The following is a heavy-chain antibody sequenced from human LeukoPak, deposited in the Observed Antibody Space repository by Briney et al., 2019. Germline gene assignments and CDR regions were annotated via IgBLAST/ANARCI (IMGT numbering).Heavy chain of an antibody. V-gene: IGHV3-30*02. D-gene: IGHD3-22*01. CDR1: GFTFSSYG. CDR2: IRYDGSNK. CDR3: AKDRTLGYYDSSGLNY. J-gene: IGHJ4*02. Sequence: GGSLRLSCAASGFTFSSYGMHWVRHAPGKGLEWVAFIRYDGSNKYYADSVKGRFTISRDNSKNTLYLQMNSLRAEDTAVYYCAKDRTLGYYDSSGLNYWGQGTLVTVSS.